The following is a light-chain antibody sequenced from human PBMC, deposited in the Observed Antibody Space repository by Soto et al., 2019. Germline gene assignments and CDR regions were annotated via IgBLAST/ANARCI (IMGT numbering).Light chain of an antibody. J-gene: IGKJ2*01. Sequence: DIVMTQSQDSLAVSLGERATINCKSSQSVLYSSNNKNYLAWYQQRPGQPPKLLIYWASTRESGVPDRFSGSGSGTDFALTITSLQAEDVAVYYCQQYESTPPTCGQGTKLEIK. CDR1: QSVLYSSNNKNY. CDR2: WAS. V-gene: IGKV4-1*01. CDR3: QQYESTPPT.